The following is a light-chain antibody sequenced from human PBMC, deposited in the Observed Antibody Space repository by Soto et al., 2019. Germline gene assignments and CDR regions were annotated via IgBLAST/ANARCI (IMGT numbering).Light chain of an antibody. Sequence: EIVLTQSPATLSLSPGEKATLSCRASQSVGNYLAWYQQRPGQATRLLISDVSDRATGIPARFSGSGSGTDFTLTISSLEPEDFAVYYCQQRSNWPPLSFGGGTKVEMK. V-gene: IGKV3-11*01. CDR1: QSVGNY. CDR3: QQRSNWPPLS. CDR2: DVS. J-gene: IGKJ4*01.